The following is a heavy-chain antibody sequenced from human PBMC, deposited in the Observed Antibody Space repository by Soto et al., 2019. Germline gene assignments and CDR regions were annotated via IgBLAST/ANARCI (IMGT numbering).Heavy chain of an antibody. CDR2: ISAYNGNT. CDR3: ARERSITIFGVVTHNWFDP. CDR1: GYTFISNY. Sequence: ASVKVSCKASGYTFISNYVYWVRQAPGQGLEWMGWISAYNGNTNYAQKLQGRVTMTTDTSTSTAYMELRSLRSDDTAVYYCARERSITIFGVVTHNWFDPWGQGTLVTVSS. D-gene: IGHD3-3*01. V-gene: IGHV1-18*04. J-gene: IGHJ5*02.